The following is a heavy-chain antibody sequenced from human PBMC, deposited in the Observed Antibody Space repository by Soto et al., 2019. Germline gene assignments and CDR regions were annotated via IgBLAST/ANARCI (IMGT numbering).Heavy chain of an antibody. Sequence: GGSLRLSCAASGFTFSSYWMHWVRQAPGKGLVWVSRINSDGSSTSYADSVKDRFTISRDNAKNTLYLQMNSLRAEDTAVYYCAREDYDSSYYMDVWGKGTTVTVSS. J-gene: IGHJ6*03. CDR1: GFTFSSYW. CDR3: AREDYDSSYYMDV. CDR2: INSDGSST. V-gene: IGHV3-74*01.